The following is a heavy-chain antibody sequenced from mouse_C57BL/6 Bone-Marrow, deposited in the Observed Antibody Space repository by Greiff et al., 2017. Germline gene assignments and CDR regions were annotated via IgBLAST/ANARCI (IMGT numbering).Heavy chain of an antibody. V-gene: IGHV1-63*01. CDR3: ARLGRTYFDY. Sequence: VQLQQSGAELVRPGTSVKMSCKASGYTFTNYWIGWAKQRPGHGLEWIGDIYPGGGYTNYNEKFKGKATLTADKSSSTAYMQFSSLTSEDSAIYYCARLGRTYFDYWGQGTTLTVSS. D-gene: IGHD4-1*01. CDR2: IYPGGGYT. J-gene: IGHJ2*01. CDR1: GYTFTNYW.